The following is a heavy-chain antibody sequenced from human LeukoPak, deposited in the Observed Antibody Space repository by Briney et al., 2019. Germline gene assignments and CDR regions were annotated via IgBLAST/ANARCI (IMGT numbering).Heavy chain of an antibody. Sequence: GGSLRLSCAASGFTFSSYGMHWVRQAPGKGLEWVAVMSYDGSNRYYADSVKGRFTISRDNSKNTLYLLMNSLRAEDTAVYYCAKVKPPRSTMIVEVTYYFDYWGQGTLVSVSS. CDR2: MSYDGSNR. J-gene: IGHJ4*02. CDR1: GFTFSSYG. D-gene: IGHD3-22*01. CDR3: AKVKPPRSTMIVEVTYYFDY. V-gene: IGHV3-30*18.